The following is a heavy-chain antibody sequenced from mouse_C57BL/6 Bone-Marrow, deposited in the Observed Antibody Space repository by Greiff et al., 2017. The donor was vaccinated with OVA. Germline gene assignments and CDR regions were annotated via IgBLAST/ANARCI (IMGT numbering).Heavy chain of an antibody. CDR1: GYTFTSYW. CDR3: ARKSHYYGSSHYYFDY. Sequence: VQLQQSGAELVKPGASVKMSCKASGYTFTSYWITWVKQMPGQGLEWIGDIYPGSGSTNYNEKFKSKATLTVDTSSSTAYMQLSSLTSEDSAVYYCARKSHYYGSSHYYFDYWGQGTTLTVSS. D-gene: IGHD1-1*01. V-gene: IGHV1-55*01. CDR2: IYPGSGST. J-gene: IGHJ2*01.